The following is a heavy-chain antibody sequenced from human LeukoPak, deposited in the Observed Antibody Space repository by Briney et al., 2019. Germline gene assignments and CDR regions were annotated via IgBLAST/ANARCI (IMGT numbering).Heavy chain of an antibody. Sequence: GRSLRLSCIASGFTFSTHGMHWVRQAPGKGLEWVAVTSFDESYKNYADSVKGRFTISRDNSKNTVYLQMNSLTADDTAIYYCAKTTVGYSSGRYPGWPADCWGQGTLVTVSS. J-gene: IGHJ4*02. CDR3: AKTTVGYSSGRYPGWPADC. CDR1: GFTFSTHG. D-gene: IGHD6-19*01. CDR2: TSFDESYK. V-gene: IGHV3-30*18.